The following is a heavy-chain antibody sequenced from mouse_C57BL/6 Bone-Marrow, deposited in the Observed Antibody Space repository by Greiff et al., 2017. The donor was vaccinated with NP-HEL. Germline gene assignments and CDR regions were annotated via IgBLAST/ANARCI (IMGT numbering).Heavy chain of an antibody. Sequence: EVMLVESGGGLVQPGGSLKLSCAASGFTFSDYYMYWVRQTPEKRLEWVAYISNGGGSTYYPDTVKGRFTLSRDNAKTTLYLQMSRLKSEDTAMYYCARQRTIPFAYWGKGTLVTVSA. J-gene: IGHJ3*01. CDR3: ARQRTIPFAY. V-gene: IGHV5-12*01. CDR2: ISNGGGST. CDR1: GFTFSDYY.